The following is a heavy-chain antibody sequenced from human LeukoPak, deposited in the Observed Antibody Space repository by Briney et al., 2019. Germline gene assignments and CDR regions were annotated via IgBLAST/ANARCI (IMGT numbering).Heavy chain of an antibody. D-gene: IGHD1-26*01. CDR3: ARDPYSGAYGDTYYYYMDV. CDR1: GFSFSSYN. CDR2: ITTSSSYT. V-gene: IGHV3-21*01. J-gene: IGHJ6*03. Sequence: GGSLRLSCEASGFSFSSYNMDWVRQTPGKGLEWISSITTSSSYTFYADSVKGRFTISRDNARNSLYLPMNSLTAEDTAVYYCARDPYSGAYGDTYYYYMDVWGKGTTVTISS.